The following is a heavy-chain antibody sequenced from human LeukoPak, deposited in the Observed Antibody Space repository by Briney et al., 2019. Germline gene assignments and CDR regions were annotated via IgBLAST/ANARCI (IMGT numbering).Heavy chain of an antibody. CDR3: AREAGATSDYYNYYMDV. J-gene: IGHJ6*03. D-gene: IGHD1-26*01. CDR1: GGSISSSSYY. CDR2: IYYSGST. Sequence: PSETLSLTCTVSGGSISSSSYYWGWIRQPPGKGLEWIGTIYYSGSTYYNPSLKSRVTISVDMSKNQFSLKLSSVTAADTAVYYCAREAGATSDYYNYYMDVWGKGTTVTVS. V-gene: IGHV4-39*07.